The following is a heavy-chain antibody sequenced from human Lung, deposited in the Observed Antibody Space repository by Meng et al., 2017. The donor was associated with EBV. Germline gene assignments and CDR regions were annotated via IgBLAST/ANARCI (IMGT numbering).Heavy chain of an antibody. CDR2: INYSGIT. CDR3: ARLADGPTSP. Sequence: QVQLQQWGSGLLKPSETLSLTCGVSGRSFSSSYWSWIRQPPGKGLEWIGQINYSGITNYNPSLKSRVTISVDTSKNQFSLSLNSVTAADTAVYYCARLADGPTSPWGQGIMVTVSS. J-gene: IGHJ5*02. V-gene: IGHV4-34*01. D-gene: IGHD3-16*01. CDR1: GRSFSSSY.